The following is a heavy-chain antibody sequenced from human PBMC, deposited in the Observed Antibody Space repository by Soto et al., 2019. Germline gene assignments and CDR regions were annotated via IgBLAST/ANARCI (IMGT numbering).Heavy chain of an antibody. CDR3: ANHRTVAVIWVDAFDI. D-gene: IGHD6-19*01. CDR1: GFTFSSYW. Sequence: EVQLVESGGGLVQPGGSLRLSCAASGFTFSSYWMSWVRQAPGKGLEWVANIKQDGSEKYYVDSVKGRFTISRDNAKNSLYLQMNSLRAEDTAVYYCANHRTVAVIWVDAFDIWGQGTMVTVSS. J-gene: IGHJ3*02. V-gene: IGHV3-7*01. CDR2: IKQDGSEK.